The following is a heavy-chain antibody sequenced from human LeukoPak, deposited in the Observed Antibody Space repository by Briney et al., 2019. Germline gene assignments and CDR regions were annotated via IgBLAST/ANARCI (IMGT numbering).Heavy chain of an antibody. CDR2: INPNSGGT. J-gene: IGHJ4*02. V-gene: IGHV1-2*02. CDR3: ARVIREMATIDYFDY. D-gene: IGHD5-24*01. CDR1: GYTFTGYY. Sequence: ASVKVSCKASGYTFTGYYMHWVRQAPRQGLEWMGWINPNSGGTNYAQKFQGRVTMTRDTSISTAYMELSRLRSDDTAVYYCARVIREMATIDYFDYWGQGTLVTVSS.